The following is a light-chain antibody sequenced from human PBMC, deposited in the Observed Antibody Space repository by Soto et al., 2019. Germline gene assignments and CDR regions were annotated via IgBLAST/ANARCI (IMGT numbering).Light chain of an antibody. Sequence: ERGLAQDRETVAVCQGEGVGGSCSATQTIGNKLAWYLQRPGQAPRLLMYGASTRATDIPARFSGSGSGTEFTLTIPGLQSEDFAVYSCQQYTGSPWPFGLGTKVDIK. V-gene: IGKV3-15*01. CDR3: QQYTGSPWP. J-gene: IGKJ1*01. CDR2: GAS. CDR1: QTIGNK.